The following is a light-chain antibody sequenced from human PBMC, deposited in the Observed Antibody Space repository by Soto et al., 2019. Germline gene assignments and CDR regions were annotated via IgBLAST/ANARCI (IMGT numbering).Light chain of an antibody. V-gene: IGLV1-47*02. CDR1: SSNIGSNY. CDR2: SNN. CDR3: ATWDDSLSCPV. J-gene: IGLJ2*01. Sequence: QSVVTQPPSASGTPGQRVTISCSGSSSNIGSNYVSWYQHLPGAPPKLLIYSNNLRPSGVPDRFSGSKSGTSASLAISGLRSEDEADYYCATWDDSLSCPVFGGGTKVTVL.